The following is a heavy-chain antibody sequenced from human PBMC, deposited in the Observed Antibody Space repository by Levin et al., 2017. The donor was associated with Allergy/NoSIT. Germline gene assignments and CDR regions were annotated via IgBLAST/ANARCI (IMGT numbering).Heavy chain of an antibody. V-gene: IGHV1-2*02. CDR3: ARAEYFDWLLPDY. D-gene: IGHD3-9*01. CDR2: INPNSGGT. CDR1: GYTFTGYY. Sequence: ASVKVSCKASGYTFTGYYMHWVRQAPGQGLEWMGWINPNSGGTNYAQKFQGRVTMTRDTSISTAYMELSRLRSDDTAVYYCARAEYFDWLLPDYWGQGTLVTVSS. J-gene: IGHJ4*02.